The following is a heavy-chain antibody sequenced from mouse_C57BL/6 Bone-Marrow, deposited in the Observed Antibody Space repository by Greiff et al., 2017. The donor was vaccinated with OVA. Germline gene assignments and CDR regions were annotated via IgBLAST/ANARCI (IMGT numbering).Heavy chain of an antibody. J-gene: IGHJ3*01. Sequence: QVQLKESGPGLVQPSQSLSITCTVSGFSLTSYGVHWVRQSPGKGLEWLGVIWSGGSTDYKAAFISRLSISKDNSKSQVFFKMNSLQADDTAIYYCARKGGLLPGFAYWGQGTLVTVSA. V-gene: IGHV2-2*01. CDR2: IWSGGST. CDR3: ARKGGLLPGFAY. D-gene: IGHD2-3*01. CDR1: GFSLTSYG.